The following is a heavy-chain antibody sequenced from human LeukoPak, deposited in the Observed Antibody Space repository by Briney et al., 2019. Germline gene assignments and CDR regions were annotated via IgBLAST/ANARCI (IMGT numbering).Heavy chain of an antibody. Sequence: GGSLRLSCAASGFTFSSYSMNWVRQAPGKGLEWVSHITASGTAMFYADSVKGRFTISRDNAKNSLYLQMNSLRAEDTAEYYCAKDSNGWYQRGSNYFDYWGQGTLVTVSS. J-gene: IGHJ4*02. D-gene: IGHD6-19*01. V-gene: IGHV3-48*01. CDR3: AKDSNGWYQRGSNYFDY. CDR2: ITASGTAM. CDR1: GFTFSSYS.